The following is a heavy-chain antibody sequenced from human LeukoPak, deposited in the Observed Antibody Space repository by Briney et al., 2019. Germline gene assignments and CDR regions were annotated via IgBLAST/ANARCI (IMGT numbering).Heavy chain of an antibody. D-gene: IGHD2-2*01. J-gene: IGHJ5*02. CDR3: ARDYVVPAAMSHPTTIGWFDP. CDR2: INPSDGST. V-gene: IGHV1-46*01. CDR1: GYTFTSYY. Sequence: ASVKVSCKASGYTFTSYYMHWVRQAPGQGLEWMGIINPSDGSTSYAQKFQGRVTTTRDTSTSTVYMELSSLRSEDTAVYYCARDYVVPAAMSHPTTIGWFDPWGQGTLVTVSS.